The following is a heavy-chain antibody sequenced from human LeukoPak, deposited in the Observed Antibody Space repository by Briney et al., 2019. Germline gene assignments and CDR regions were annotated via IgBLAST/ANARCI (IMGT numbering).Heavy chain of an antibody. V-gene: IGHV4-59*01. CDR3: ARDYTGGSLDP. Sequence: SETLSPTCTVSGGSISSYYWSWIRQPPGKGLEWIGYIYYSGSTNYNPSLKSRVTISVDTSKNQFSLKLSSVTAADTAVYYCARDYTGGSLDPWGQGTLVTVSS. D-gene: IGHD3-16*01. J-gene: IGHJ5*02. CDR1: GGSISSYY. CDR2: IYYSGST.